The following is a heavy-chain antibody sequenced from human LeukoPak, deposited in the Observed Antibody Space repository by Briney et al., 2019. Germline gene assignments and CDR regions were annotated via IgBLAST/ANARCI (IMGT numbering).Heavy chain of an antibody. J-gene: IGHJ3*02. CDR1: GLTLRSYA. V-gene: IGHV3-30*02. CDR3: ARDDGGNLNDAFDI. D-gene: IGHD4-23*01. Sequence: GGSLRLSCAASGLTLRSYAMHWVRQAPGKGLEWVAFMRSDGSDEHYADSVKGRFTISRDNAENSVYLQMNNLGAEDTAIYYCARDDGGNLNDAFDIWGPGTMVTVS. CDR2: MRSDGSDE.